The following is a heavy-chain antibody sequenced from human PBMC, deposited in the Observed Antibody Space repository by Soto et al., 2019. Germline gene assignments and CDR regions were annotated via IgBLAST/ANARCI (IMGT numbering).Heavy chain of an antibody. CDR1: GYTFTSYG. J-gene: IGHJ6*02. CDR2: ISAYNGNT. CDR3: ARAYDFWSGYYTPYYYYYGMDV. V-gene: IGHV1-18*01. D-gene: IGHD3-3*01. Sequence: GASVKVSCKASGYTFTSYGISWVRQAPGQGLEWMGWISAYNGNTNYAQKLQGRVTMTTDTSTSTAYMELRSLRSDDTAVYYCARAYDFWSGYYTPYYYYYGMDVWGQGTTVTVSS.